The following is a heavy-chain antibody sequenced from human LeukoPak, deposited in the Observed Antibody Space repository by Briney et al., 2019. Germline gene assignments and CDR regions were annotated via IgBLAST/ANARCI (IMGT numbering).Heavy chain of an antibody. CDR2: ISASGSNT. J-gene: IGHJ4*02. CDR1: GFTFSRLD. Sequence: GGSLRLSCAASGFTFSRLDMGWVRQAPGKGLEWVSGISASGSNTFYADSVKSRFTISRDNSKNTLYLQMSSLRAEDTAIYYRAKDSVRSGGWFYFDNWGQGPPVSVSS. V-gene: IGHV3-23*01. CDR3: AKDSVRSGGWFYFDN. D-gene: IGHD6-19*01.